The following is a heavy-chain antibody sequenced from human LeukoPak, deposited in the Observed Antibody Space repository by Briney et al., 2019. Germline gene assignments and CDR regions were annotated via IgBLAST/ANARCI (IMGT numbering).Heavy chain of an antibody. CDR2: IYSGGST. Sequence: PGGSLRLSCAASGFTVSSNYMSWVRQAPGKGLEWVSVIYSGGSTYYADSVKGRFTISRDNSKNTLYLQMNSLRAEDTAVYYCARLVGAINSENADNWGQGTLVTVSS. V-gene: IGHV3-53*01. CDR3: ARLVGAINSENADN. J-gene: IGHJ4*02. CDR1: GFTVSSNY. D-gene: IGHD1-26*01.